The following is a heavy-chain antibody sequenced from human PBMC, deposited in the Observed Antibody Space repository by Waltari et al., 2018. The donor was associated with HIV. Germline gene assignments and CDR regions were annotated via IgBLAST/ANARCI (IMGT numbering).Heavy chain of an antibody. V-gene: IGHV7-4-1*02. CDR3: ARGRSSRWFRPWGGFDT. CDR2: INTVSGQA. D-gene: IGHD3-9*01. J-gene: IGHJ1*01. Sequence: QVRLIQSKSEVKKPGASLRISCQASGYKFETYAMHWLRQGTGQGLEWLGWINTVSGQATVLQSFFGRVDISLNNSLLTTFLEIKDLRLEDAATYYCARGRSSRWFRPWGGFDTWGQGT. CDR1: GYKFETYA.